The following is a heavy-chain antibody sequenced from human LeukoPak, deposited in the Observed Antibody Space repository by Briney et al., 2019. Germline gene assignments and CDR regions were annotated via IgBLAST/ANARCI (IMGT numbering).Heavy chain of an antibody. V-gene: IGHV3-21*01. D-gene: IGHD2-2*01. CDR3: ARAGYCSSTSCYEKYYYYYMDV. Sequence: GGSLRLSCAASGFTFSSYSMNWVRQAPGKGLEWVSSISSSSSYIYYADSVKGRFPISRDNAKNSLYLQMNSLRAEDTAVYYCARAGYCSSTSCYEKYYYYYMDVWGKGTTVTVSS. J-gene: IGHJ6*03. CDR2: ISSSSSYI. CDR1: GFTFSSYS.